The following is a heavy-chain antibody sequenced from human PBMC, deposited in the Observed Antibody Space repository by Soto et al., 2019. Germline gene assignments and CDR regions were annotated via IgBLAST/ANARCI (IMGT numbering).Heavy chain of an antibody. CDR2: ISAYNGNT. CDR3: ARSGQPRSYYYYYYGMDV. D-gene: IGHD3-10*01. CDR1: GYTFTSHG. J-gene: IGHJ6*02. Sequence: GASVKVSCKASGYTFTSHGISWVRQAPGQGLEWMGWISAYNGNTNYAQKLQGTVTMTTDTSTSTAYMELRSLRSDDTAVYYCARSGQPRSYYYYYYGMDVWGQGTTVTVSS. V-gene: IGHV1-18*01.